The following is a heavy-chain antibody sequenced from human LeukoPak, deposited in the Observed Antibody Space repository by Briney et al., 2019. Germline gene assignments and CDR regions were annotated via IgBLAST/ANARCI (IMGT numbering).Heavy chain of an antibody. V-gene: IGHV3-21*01. CDR1: GFFFSSYS. D-gene: IGHD3-22*01. Sequence: GGSLRLSCAASGFFFSSYSFNWVRQAPGKGLEWVSSVNTVSSYIYYADSVRGRFTISRDNAKNSVLLQMNSLRAEDMAMYCSVRLRRNSDSSGYFYYYDNWGQGTLVTVSS. CDR2: VNTVSSYI. J-gene: IGHJ4*02. CDR3: VRLRRNSDSSGYFYYYDN.